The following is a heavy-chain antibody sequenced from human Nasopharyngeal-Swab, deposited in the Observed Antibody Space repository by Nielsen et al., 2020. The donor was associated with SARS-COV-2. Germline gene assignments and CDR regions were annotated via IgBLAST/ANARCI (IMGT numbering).Heavy chain of an antibody. V-gene: IGHV1-24*01. J-gene: IGHJ5*02. D-gene: IGHD2-8*01. CDR2: FDPEDGET. CDR1: GYTLTELS. CDR3: ATTPGYCTNGVCHPNWLDP. Sequence: ASVKVSCKVSGYTLTELSMHWVRQAPGKGLEWMGGFDPEDGETIYAQKFQGRVTMTEDTSTDTAYMELSSLRSEDTAVYYCATTPGYCTNGVCHPNWLDPWGQGTLVTVSS.